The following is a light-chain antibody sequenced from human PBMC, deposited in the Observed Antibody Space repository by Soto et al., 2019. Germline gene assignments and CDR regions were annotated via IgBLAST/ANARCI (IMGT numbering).Light chain of an antibody. Sequence: QSDLTQPASVSGSPGQSITISCTGTSSDVGGYNYVSWYQQHPGKAPKLLIDDVSNRPSGISDRFSGSKSGNTASLTISGLQAEDEADYYCSSYIRGNLYVFGTGTKLTVL. J-gene: IGLJ1*01. CDR3: SSYIRGNLYV. V-gene: IGLV2-14*01. CDR2: DVS. CDR1: SSDVGGYNY.